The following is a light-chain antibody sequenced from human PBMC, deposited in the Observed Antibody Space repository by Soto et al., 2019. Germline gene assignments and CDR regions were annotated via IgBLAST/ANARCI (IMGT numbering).Light chain of an antibody. CDR2: DTS. CDR3: QQYNDWFSIT. Sequence: EIVMTQSPATLSVSPGEGAALSCRASQSVSSKLAWYRQRPGQAPRLVIYDTSTRATGVPARFSGSGSGTEFTLTISSLQSEDFGVYYCQQYNDWFSITFGQGTRLEIK. J-gene: IGKJ5*01. CDR1: QSVSSK. V-gene: IGKV3-15*01.